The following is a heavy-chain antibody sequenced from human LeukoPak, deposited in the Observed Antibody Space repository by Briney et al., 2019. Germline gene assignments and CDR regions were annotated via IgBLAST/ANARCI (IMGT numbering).Heavy chain of an antibody. Sequence: GGSLRLSCAASGLTFSSYAMSWVRQAPGKGLEWVSSISGSGGSTYYADSVKGRFTISRDNSKNTLYLQMNSLRAEDTAVYYCAKVAAGTSSFNDYWGQGTLVTVSS. V-gene: IGHV3-23*01. CDR1: GLTFSSYA. D-gene: IGHD6-13*01. CDR2: ISGSGGST. CDR3: AKVAAGTSSFNDY. J-gene: IGHJ4*02.